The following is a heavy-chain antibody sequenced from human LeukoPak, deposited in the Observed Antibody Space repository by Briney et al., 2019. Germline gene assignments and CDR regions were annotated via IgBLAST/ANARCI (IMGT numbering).Heavy chain of an antibody. CDR2: INPNSGGT. CDR3: ARVPSYYYGSGSDYYYYYMDV. V-gene: IGHV1-2*02. Sequence: GASVKVSCKASGYTFTSYYMHWVRQAPGQGLEWMGWINPNSGGTNYAQKFQGGVTMTRDTSISTAYMELSRLRSEDTAVYYCARVPSYYYGSGSDYYYYYMDVWGEGTTVTISS. CDR1: GYTFTSYY. J-gene: IGHJ6*03. D-gene: IGHD3-10*01.